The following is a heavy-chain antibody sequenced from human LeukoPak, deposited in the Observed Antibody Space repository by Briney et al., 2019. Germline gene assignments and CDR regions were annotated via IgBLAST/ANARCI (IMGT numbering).Heavy chain of an antibody. J-gene: IGHJ4*02. CDR2: INQDGSET. Sequence: PGGSLRLSCAASGFTFSNYWMNWVRQAPGKGLEWVAKINQDGSETYYVDSVKGRFTISRDNARNSLYLQMNSLRAEDTAVYYCARSMVRGVIDYWGQGTLVTVSS. V-gene: IGHV3-7*01. CDR1: GFTFSNYW. CDR3: ARSMVRGVIDY. D-gene: IGHD3-10*01.